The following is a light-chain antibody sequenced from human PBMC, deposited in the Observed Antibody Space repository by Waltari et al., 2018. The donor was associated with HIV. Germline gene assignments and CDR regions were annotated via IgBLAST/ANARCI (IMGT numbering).Light chain of an antibody. Sequence: QSALTQPPSASGSPGQSVTISCTGTSSDVGGYNYVSWYQQHPGKAPKLMIYEVSQRPSGGPDRFSGSKSGNTASLTVSGLQAEDEADYYCSSYAGSNNLVFGGGTKLTVL. CDR1: SSDVGGYNY. J-gene: IGLJ2*01. V-gene: IGLV2-8*01. CDR3: SSYAGSNNLV. CDR2: EVS.